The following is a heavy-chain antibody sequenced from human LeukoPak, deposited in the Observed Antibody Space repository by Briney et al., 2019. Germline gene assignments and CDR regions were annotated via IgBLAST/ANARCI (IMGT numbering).Heavy chain of an antibody. V-gene: IGHV3-74*01. J-gene: IGHJ5*02. CDR1: GFTLSNYW. CDR2: IKADGSST. Sequence: PGGSLRLSCAASGFTLSNYWMHWVRQAPGKGRVWVSRIKADGSSTSYADSVKGRFTITRDNAKNTLYLQMNSLRAEDTAVYYCARRDRFDPWGQGTLVTVSS. CDR3: ARRDRFDP.